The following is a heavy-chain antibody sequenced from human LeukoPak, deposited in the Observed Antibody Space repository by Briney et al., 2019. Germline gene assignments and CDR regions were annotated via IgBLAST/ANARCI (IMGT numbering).Heavy chain of an antibody. J-gene: IGHJ3*02. V-gene: IGHV1-2*02. D-gene: IGHD3-22*01. CDR3: ARVPDSSVAIDAFDI. Sequence: ASVKVSCKASGYTFTGYYMHWVRQAPGQGLEWMGWINPNSGGTNYAQKFQGRVTMTRDTSISTAYMELSRLRSDDTAVYYCARVPDSSVAIDAFDIWGQGTMVTASS. CDR1: GYTFTGYY. CDR2: INPNSGGT.